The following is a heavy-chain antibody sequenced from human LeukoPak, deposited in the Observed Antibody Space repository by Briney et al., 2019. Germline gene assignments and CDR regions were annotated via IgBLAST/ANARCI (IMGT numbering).Heavy chain of an antibody. V-gene: IGHV1-69*05. CDR1: GGTFSSYA. CDR2: IIPIFGTA. J-gene: IGHJ3*02. CDR3: ARIRQLERRGAFDI. D-gene: IGHD1-1*01. Sequence: GASVKVSCKASGGTFSSYAISWVRQAPGQGLEWMGGIIPIFGTANYAQKFQGRVTITTDESTSTAYMELSSLRSGDTAVYYCARIRQLERRGAFDIWGQGTMVTVSS.